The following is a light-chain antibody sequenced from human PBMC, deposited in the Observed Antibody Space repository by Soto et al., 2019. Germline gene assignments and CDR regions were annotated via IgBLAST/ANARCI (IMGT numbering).Light chain of an antibody. CDR3: TSYAGTYSFFYV. J-gene: IGLJ1*01. V-gene: IGLV2-8*01. CDR1: SSDVCAYNY. Sequence: ALTQPPSASGAPGQSVTISCTGTSSDVCAYNYVSWYQQLPGKAPKLIIYEVSKRPSGVPDRFSGSKSGNTASLTVSGLQAEDEADYYCTSYAGTYSFFYVFGTGTKVTVL. CDR2: EVS.